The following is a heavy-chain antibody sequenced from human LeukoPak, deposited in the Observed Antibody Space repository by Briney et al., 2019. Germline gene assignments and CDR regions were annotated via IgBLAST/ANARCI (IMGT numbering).Heavy chain of an antibody. CDR2: INPSGGDT. V-gene: IGHV1-46*01. Sequence: ASVKVSCKASGYILSSDNMHWVRQAPGQGLEWLGIINPSGGDTKYAQKFQGRVTLTRDKSTSTVYMELSSLTSDDTAVYYRARTYCAEDCSIRYFDYWGQGTLVTVSS. CDR3: ARTYCAEDCSIRYFDY. CDR1: GYILSSDN. J-gene: IGHJ4*02. D-gene: IGHD2-21*02.